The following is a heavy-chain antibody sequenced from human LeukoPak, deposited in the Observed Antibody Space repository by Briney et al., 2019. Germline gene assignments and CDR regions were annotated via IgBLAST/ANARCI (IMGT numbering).Heavy chain of an antibody. D-gene: IGHD1-26*01. J-gene: IGHJ4*02. CDR3: ARYSATYGLDY. CDR2: FYHSGTT. V-gene: IGHV4-59*01. CDR1: GASISSYY. Sequence: PSETLSLTCAVSGASISSYYWSWIRQPPGKGLEWIGYFYHSGTTKYNPSLKSRVTMSVDMSKNQFSLKLTSVTAADTAVYYCARYSATYGLDYWGQGTLATVSS.